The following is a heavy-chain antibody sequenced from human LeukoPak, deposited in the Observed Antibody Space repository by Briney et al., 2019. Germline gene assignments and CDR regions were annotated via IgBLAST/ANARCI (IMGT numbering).Heavy chain of an antibody. CDR1: GYTFTGYY. CDR2: INPNSGGT. D-gene: IGHD2-8*01. J-gene: IGHJ4*02. V-gene: IGHV1-2*06. Sequence: ASVKVSCKVSGYTFTGYYMHWVRQAPGQGLEWMGRINPNSGGTNYAQKFQGRVTMTRDTSISTAYMELSRLRSDDTAVYYCARDAYGYYFDYWGQGTLVTVSS. CDR3: ARDAYGYYFDY.